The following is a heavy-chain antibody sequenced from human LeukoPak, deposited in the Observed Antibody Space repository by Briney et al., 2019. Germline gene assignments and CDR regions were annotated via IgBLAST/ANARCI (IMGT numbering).Heavy chain of an antibody. CDR3: AKSTAPGNHGLWNFDY. CDR1: GFTFSSYG. D-gene: IGHD1-14*01. CDR2: IWYDGSNK. J-gene: IGHJ4*02. V-gene: IGHV3-33*06. Sequence: PGGSLRLSCAASGFTFSSYGMHWVRQAPGKGLEWVAVIWYDGSNKYYADSVKGRFTISRDNSKNTLYLQMNSLRAEDTAVYYCAKSTAPGNHGLWNFDYWGQGTLVTVSS.